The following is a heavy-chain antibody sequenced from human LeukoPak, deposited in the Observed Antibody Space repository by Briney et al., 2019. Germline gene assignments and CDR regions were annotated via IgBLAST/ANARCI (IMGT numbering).Heavy chain of an antibody. D-gene: IGHD6-13*01. CDR1: GGTFSSYA. V-gene: IGHV1-69*04. Sequence: ASVEVSCKASGGTFSSYAISWVRQAPGQGLEWMGRIIPILGIANYAQKFQGRVTITADKSTSTAYMELSSLRSEDTAVYYCARDPQYSSSWYVGWGQGTLVTVSS. J-gene: IGHJ4*02. CDR3: ARDPQYSSSWYVG. CDR2: IIPILGIA.